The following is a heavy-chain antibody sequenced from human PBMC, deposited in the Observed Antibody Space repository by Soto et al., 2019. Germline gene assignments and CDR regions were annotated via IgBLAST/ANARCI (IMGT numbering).Heavy chain of an antibody. D-gene: IGHD3-22*01. V-gene: IGHV3-48*02. CDR2: ISSSSSTI. J-gene: IGHJ4*02. Sequence: EVQLVESGGGLVQPGGSLRLSCAASGFTFSSYSMNWVRQAPGKGQEWVSDISSSSSTIYYADSVKGRFTISRDNAKNSLYVQMNSRRDEDTAVYYCARGLYYYDSSGYWGYWGEGALVTVAS. CDR3: ARGLYYYDSSGYWGY. CDR1: GFTFSSYS.